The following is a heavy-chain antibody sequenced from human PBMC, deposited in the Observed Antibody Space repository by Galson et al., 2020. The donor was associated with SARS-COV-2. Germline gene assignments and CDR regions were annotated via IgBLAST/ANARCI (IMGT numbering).Heavy chain of an antibody. CDR2: IHHGRSP. V-gene: IGHV4-4*02. CDR3: ARDPKAYDTDLHYYGVDV. CDR1: GVSITSNNW. D-gene: IGHD3-16*01. Sequence: SETLSLTCAVSGVSITSNNWWIWLRQTPGRLLEWVGDIHHGRSPYYNPSLSSRVTIAIDTSKNQFSLMLNSVTAADTAVYFCARDPKAYDTDLHYYGVDVCGEGTAVTVTS. J-gene: IGHJ6*01.